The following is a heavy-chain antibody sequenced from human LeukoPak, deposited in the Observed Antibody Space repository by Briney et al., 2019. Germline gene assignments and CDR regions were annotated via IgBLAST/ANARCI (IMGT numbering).Heavy chain of an antibody. V-gene: IGHV3-7*01. CDR1: GFSFSSHW. D-gene: IGHD3-16*01. J-gene: IGHJ6*03. CDR3: AKVVELGGDYNYYFYMDV. Sequence: GGSLRLSCAASGFSFSSHWMSWVRQAPGKGLEWVAKIKQDGSEKYYGDSVKGRFTISRDNAKNSLYLLMNSLRAEDTAVYYCAKVVELGGDYNYYFYMDVWGKGTTVTVSS. CDR2: IKQDGSEK.